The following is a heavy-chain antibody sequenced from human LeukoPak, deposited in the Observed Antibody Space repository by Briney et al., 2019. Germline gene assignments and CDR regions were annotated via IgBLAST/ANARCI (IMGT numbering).Heavy chain of an antibody. CDR1: GFTFDDYA. Sequence: PGRSLRLSRAASGFTFDDYAMHWVRQAPGKGLEWVSGISWNSGSIGYADSVKGRFTISRDNAKNSLYLQMNRLRAEDTAVYYCARAPNSGGLLFDYWGQGTLVTVSS. CDR2: ISWNSGSI. J-gene: IGHJ4*02. D-gene: IGHD6-19*01. CDR3: ARAPNSGGLLFDY. V-gene: IGHV3-9*01.